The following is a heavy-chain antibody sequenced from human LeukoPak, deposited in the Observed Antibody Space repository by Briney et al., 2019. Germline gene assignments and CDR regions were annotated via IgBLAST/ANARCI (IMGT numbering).Heavy chain of an antibody. J-gene: IGHJ3*02. CDR3: AKDGGYGGNSGAFDI. Sequence: PGGSLRLSCAASGFTFDDYAMHWVRQAPGKGLEWVSGISWNSGSIDYADSVKGRFTISRDNAKNSLYLQMNGLRAEDTALYYCAKDGGYGGNSGAFDIWGQGTMVTVSS. CDR1: GFTFDDYA. V-gene: IGHV3-9*01. D-gene: IGHD4-23*01. CDR2: ISWNSGSI.